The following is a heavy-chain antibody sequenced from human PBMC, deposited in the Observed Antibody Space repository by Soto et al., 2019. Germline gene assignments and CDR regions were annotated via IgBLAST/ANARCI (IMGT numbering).Heavy chain of an antibody. J-gene: IGHJ5*02. D-gene: IGHD6-6*01. V-gene: IGHV4-34*01. CDR2: INHSGST. CDR3: ARGRGIAARRNWFDP. Sequence: PSETLSLTCAVYGGSFSGYYWSWIRQHPGKGLEWIGEINHSGSTNYNPSLKSRVTTPVDTSKNQFSLKLSSVTAADTAVYYCARGRGIAARRNWFDPWGQGTLVTVSS. CDR1: GGSFSGYY.